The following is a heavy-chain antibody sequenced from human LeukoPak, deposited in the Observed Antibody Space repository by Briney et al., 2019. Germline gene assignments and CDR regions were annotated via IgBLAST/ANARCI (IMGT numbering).Heavy chain of an antibody. CDR2: IYYSGST. J-gene: IGHJ4*02. CDR1: GGSISSYY. D-gene: IGHD3-16*01. CDR3: ARFSAPLRFRIDY. V-gene: IGHV4-59*12. Sequence: SETLSLTCTVSGGSISSYYWSWIRQPPGKGLEWIGYIYYSGSTNYNPSLKSRVTISVDTSKNQFSLKLTSVTAADTALYYCARFSAPLRFRIDYWGQGTLVTVSS.